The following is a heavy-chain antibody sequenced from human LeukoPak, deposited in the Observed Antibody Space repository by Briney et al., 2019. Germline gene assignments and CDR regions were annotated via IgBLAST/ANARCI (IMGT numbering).Heavy chain of an antibody. CDR1: GGSISSGSYY. Sequence: SETLSLTCTVSGGSISSGSYYWSWIRQPAGKGLQWIGRIYASGSTNYLPSLENRVTLSVDTSKNQFSLKLSSVTAADTAVYYCARAPNYDFWSGYYIFDNWGQGTLVSVSS. CDR3: ARAPNYDFWSGYYIFDN. V-gene: IGHV4-61*02. J-gene: IGHJ4*02. CDR2: IYASGST. D-gene: IGHD3-3*01.